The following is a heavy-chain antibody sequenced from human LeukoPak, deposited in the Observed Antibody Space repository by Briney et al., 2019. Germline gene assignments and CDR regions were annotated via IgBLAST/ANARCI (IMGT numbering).Heavy chain of an antibody. J-gene: IGHJ4*02. CDR1: GGSFSGYY. CDR3: ARDMWFRDY. CDR2: INHSGST. D-gene: IGHD2-21*01. Sequence: PSETLSLTCAVYGGSFSGYYWSWIRQPPGKGLEWIGEINHSGSTNYNPSLKRRVTISVDTSKNQFSLKLSSVTAADTAVYYRARDMWFRDYWGQGTLVTVSS. V-gene: IGHV4-34*01.